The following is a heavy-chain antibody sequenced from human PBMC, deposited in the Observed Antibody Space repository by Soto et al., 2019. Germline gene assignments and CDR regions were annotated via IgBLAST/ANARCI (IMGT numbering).Heavy chain of an antibody. D-gene: IGHD3-10*01. CDR3: AKGTLSHFDY. CDR1: GFSFNKYA. J-gene: IGHJ4*02. Sequence: VQLLQSGGGFIQPSTSLRLSCAASGFSFNKYAMNWVRQAPGKGLEWVSTISGSGANTYYADSVKGRFNISRDNSKNTVYLQLSSLRADDTAVYYCAKGTLSHFDYWGQGSLVTVSS. V-gene: IGHV3-23*01. CDR2: ISGSGANT.